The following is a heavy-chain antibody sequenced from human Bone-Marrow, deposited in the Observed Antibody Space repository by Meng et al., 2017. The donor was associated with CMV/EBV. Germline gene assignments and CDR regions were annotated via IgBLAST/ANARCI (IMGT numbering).Heavy chain of an antibody. CDR2: INTNSGDT. V-gene: IGHV1-2*06. CDR3: TRGATLYTTSSFDF. J-gene: IGHJ4*02. D-gene: IGHD1-26*01. Sequence: KASGYTFIGYYMHWVRQAPGQGFEWMGRINTNSGDTNYAQKFKGRVTMTRDTSLSTAYMELDRLKSDDASVYFCTRGATLYTTSSFDFWGQGTLVTVSS. CDR1: GYTFIGYY.